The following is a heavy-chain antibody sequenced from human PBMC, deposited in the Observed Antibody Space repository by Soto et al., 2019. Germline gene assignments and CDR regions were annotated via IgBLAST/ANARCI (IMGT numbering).Heavy chain of an antibody. J-gene: IGHJ3*02. V-gene: IGHV3-23*01. Sequence: EVQLLESGGGLVQPGESLRLSCAASGFTFASYAITWVRQARGKGLEWVSTISGSGDTTYYADTVKGRFTISRDNSKNTVYVQMNGLTAEDTAAYYCAKESLDRRTFPIWGQGTMVTVSS. CDR2: ISGSGDTT. CDR3: AKESLDRRTFPI. D-gene: IGHD1-1*01. CDR1: GFTFASYA.